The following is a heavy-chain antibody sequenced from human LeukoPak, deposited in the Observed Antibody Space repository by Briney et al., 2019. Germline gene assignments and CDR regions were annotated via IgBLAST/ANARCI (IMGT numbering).Heavy chain of an antibody. J-gene: IGHJ5*02. CDR2: ISGSGGST. D-gene: IGHD6-6*01. Sequence: PGGSLRLSCAASGFTVSSNYMSWVRQAPGKGLEWVSAISGSGGSTYYADSVKGRFTISRDNSKNTLYLQMNSLRAEDTAVYYCAKCGSIAARPLVSWGQGTLVTVSS. CDR3: AKCGSIAARPLVS. V-gene: IGHV3-23*01. CDR1: GFTVSSNY.